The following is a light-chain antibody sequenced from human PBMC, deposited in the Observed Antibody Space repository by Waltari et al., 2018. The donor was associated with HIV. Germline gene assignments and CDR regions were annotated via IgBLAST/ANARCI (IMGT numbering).Light chain of an antibody. CDR3: QQYGRSPIT. CDR2: GAS. J-gene: IGKJ5*01. V-gene: IGKV3-20*01. CDR1: QSVMNNY. Sequence: EIVLTQSPGTLSLSPGERATLSCRASQSVMNNYLAWYQQKPGQAPSRLISGASSRATCIPDRFSGSGSRTDFTLTINTMEPEDFAVYYCQQYGRSPITFGQGTRLDIK.